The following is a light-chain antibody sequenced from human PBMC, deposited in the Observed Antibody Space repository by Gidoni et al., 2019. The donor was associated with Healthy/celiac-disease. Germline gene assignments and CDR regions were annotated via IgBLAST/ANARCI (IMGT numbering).Light chain of an antibody. J-gene: IGLJ1*01. V-gene: IGLV2-23*01. CDR2: EDS. CDR1: SSDVGSYNL. Sequence: QSALPQPASVSGSPGQSITISCTGSSSDVGSYNLGSWYQQHPGKAPKLMIYEDSKRPSGVSNRFSGSKSGNTASLTISGLQADDEADYYCCSYAGSSTSLYVFGTGTKVTVL. CDR3: CSYAGSSTSLYV.